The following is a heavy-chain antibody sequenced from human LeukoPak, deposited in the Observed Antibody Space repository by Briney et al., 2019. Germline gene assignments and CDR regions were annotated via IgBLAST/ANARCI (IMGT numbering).Heavy chain of an antibody. J-gene: IGHJ5*02. CDR1: GGSFSGYY. D-gene: IGHD6-13*01. Sequence: SETLSLTCAVYGGSFSGYYWSWIRQPPGKGLEWFGEINHGRSTNYNPSLKSRVTISVDTSKNQFSLKLSSVTAADTAVYYCARGQYSSSWYVHRNWFDPWGQGTLVTVSS. CDR2: INHGRST. V-gene: IGHV4-34*01. CDR3: ARGQYSSSWYVHRNWFDP.